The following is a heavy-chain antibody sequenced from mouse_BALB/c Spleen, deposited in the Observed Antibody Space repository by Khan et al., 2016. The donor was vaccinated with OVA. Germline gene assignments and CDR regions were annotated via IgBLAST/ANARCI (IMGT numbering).Heavy chain of an antibody. CDR1: GFTFSGYG. D-gene: IGHD2-14*01. V-gene: IGHV5-6-3*01. J-gene: IGHJ1*01. CDR2: INSNGGTS. Sequence: EVELVESGGGLVQPGGSLKLSCAASGFTFSGYGMSWVRQTPDKRLELVATINSNGGTSYYPDSVKGRFTISRDNAKNTLHLQMSSLKCEDTAMYYCTRIYYRYDEGYWYFDVWGAGTTVTVSS. CDR3: TRIYYRYDEGYWYFDV.